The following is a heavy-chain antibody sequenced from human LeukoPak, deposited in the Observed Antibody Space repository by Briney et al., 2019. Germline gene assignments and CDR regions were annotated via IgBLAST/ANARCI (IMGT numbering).Heavy chain of an antibody. CDR3: ASFSIWFGEFPTDY. CDR2: INPNSGGT. Sequence: GASVKVSCKASGYTFTGYYMHWVRQAPGQGLEWMGRINPNSGGTNYAQKFQGRVTMTRDTSISTAYMELSRLRSDDTAVYYCASFSIWFGEFPTDYWGQGTLVTVSS. J-gene: IGHJ4*02. D-gene: IGHD3-10*01. V-gene: IGHV1-2*06. CDR1: GYTFTGYY.